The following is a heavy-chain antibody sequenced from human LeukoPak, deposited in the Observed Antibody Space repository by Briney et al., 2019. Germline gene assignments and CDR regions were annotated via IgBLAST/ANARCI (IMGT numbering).Heavy chain of an antibody. Sequence: GGSLRLSCAASGFTFSSYGMSWVRQAPGKGLEGVSAISGSGGSTYYADSVKGRFTISRDNSKNTLYLQMNSLRAEDTAVYYCAKAIYPRGRTYVLERSSGFDYWGQGTLVTVSS. D-gene: IGHD3-16*01. V-gene: IGHV3-23*01. CDR1: GFTFSSYG. CDR3: AKAIYPRGRTYVLERSSGFDY. CDR2: ISGSGGST. J-gene: IGHJ4*02.